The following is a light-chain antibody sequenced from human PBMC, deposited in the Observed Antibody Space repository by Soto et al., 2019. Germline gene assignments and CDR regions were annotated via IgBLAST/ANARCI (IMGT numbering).Light chain of an antibody. CDR3: QQSYRTPT. CDR1: QSISGS. CDR2: GAS. V-gene: IGKV1-39*01. Sequence: IQMTHSPSTPSASVGDRVTITAQASQSISGSLNGYQQQPGKAPKLLIYGASTLQGGVPSRFSGSGSGTDYTLTISSLQLEDFATYYSQQSYRTPTFGQRPRLGT. J-gene: IGKJ5*01.